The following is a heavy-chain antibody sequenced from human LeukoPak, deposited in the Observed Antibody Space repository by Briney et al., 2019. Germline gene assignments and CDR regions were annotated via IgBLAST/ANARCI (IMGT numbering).Heavy chain of an antibody. CDR1: GGSISTYY. D-gene: IGHD1-26*01. CDR2: IYYSGST. V-gene: IGHV4-59*01. CDR3: ARALPGLGGATYFDY. Sequence: KPSETLSLTCTVSGGSISTYYWNWIRQPPGKGLEWIGYIYYSGSTNYNPSLKGRVSISVDTSKNQFSLKLSSVTAADTAVYYCARALPGLGGATYFDYWGQGTLVTVSS. J-gene: IGHJ4*02.